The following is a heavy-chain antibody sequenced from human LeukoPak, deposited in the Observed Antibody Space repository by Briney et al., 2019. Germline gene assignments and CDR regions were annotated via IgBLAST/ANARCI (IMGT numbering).Heavy chain of an antibody. CDR2: IYTSGST. J-gene: IGHJ6*02. Sequence: SETLSLTCTVSGGSISSYYWSCIRRPAGKGLEWIGRIYTSGSTNYNPSLKSRVTMSVDTSKNQFSLKLSSLTAADTAVYYCARDFFNYYGSGSYSIHGMDVWGQGITVIVSS. V-gene: IGHV4-4*07. D-gene: IGHD3-10*01. CDR3: ARDFFNYYGSGSYSIHGMDV. CDR1: GGSISSYY.